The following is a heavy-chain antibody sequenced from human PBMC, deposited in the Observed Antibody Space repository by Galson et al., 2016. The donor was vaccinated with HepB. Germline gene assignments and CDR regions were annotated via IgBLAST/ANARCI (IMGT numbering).Heavy chain of an antibody. V-gene: IGHV4-59*01. CDR3: ARGGYSPMDV. J-gene: IGHJ6*02. Sequence: ETLSLTCTVSGDSISSYYWSWLRQPPEKGLEWIGYIYYSGTTNYNPSLKSRVTISVDTSKNQFSLKLSSVTAADTAVYYCARGGYSPMDVWGQGTTVTVSS. CDR1: GDSISSYY. D-gene: IGHD2-15*01. CDR2: IYYSGTT.